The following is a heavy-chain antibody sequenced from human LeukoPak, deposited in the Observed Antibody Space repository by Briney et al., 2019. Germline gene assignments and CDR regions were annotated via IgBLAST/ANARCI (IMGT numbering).Heavy chain of an antibody. V-gene: IGHV3-30-3*01. J-gene: IGHJ6*02. CDR1: GFTFSSYA. D-gene: IGHD4-17*01. CDR3: ARGTVTTYYYYGMDV. CDR2: ISYDGSNK. Sequence: GGSLRLSCAASGFTFSSYAMHWVRQAPGKGLEWVAVISYDGSNKYYADSVKGRFTISRDDSKNTLYLQMNSLRAEDTAVHYCARGTVTTYYYYGMDVWGQGTTVTVSS.